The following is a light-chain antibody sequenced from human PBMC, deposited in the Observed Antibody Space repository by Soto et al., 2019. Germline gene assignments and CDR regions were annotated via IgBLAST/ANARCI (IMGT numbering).Light chain of an antibody. Sequence: ELVLTQSPATLSLSPGERATHSWRASQSVSSYLAWYQQKPGQAPRLLIYDASNRATGIPARFSGSGSGTDFTLTISSLEPEDFAVYYCQQRSNWPPRITFGQGTRLEIK. V-gene: IGKV3-11*01. CDR1: QSVSSY. CDR3: QQRSNWPPRIT. J-gene: IGKJ5*01. CDR2: DAS.